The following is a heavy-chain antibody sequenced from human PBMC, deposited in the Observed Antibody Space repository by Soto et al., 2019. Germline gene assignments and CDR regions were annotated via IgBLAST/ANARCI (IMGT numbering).Heavy chain of an antibody. J-gene: IGHJ5*02. CDR2: INHRGST. D-gene: IGHD3-10*01. CDR3: ARLKTITMVRGVIMRNNWFDP. V-gene: IGHV4-34*01. CDR1: GGSFSGYY. Sequence: SETLSLTWAVYGGSFSGYYWSWIRQAPGKGLEGIGEINHRGSTNYNACLKSRGSISVDTSKTQFALKLSSVTAADTAVYYCARLKTITMVRGVIMRNNWFDPWGQGTLVTVS.